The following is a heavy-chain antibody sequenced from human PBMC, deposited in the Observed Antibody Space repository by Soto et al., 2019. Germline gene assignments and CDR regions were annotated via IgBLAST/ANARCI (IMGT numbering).Heavy chain of an antibody. CDR1: GYIFVDYA. Sequence: ASVKVSCKTSGYIFVDYAMHWVRQAPGQRPEWMGWIHAGNGDTRYSQKFQGRFTITRDTSASTVYMDLSSLRSEDTAVYYCARELPATHYFDSWGQGALVTVSS. D-gene: IGHD6-25*01. CDR3: ARELPATHYFDS. J-gene: IGHJ4*02. CDR2: IHAGNGDT. V-gene: IGHV1-3*01.